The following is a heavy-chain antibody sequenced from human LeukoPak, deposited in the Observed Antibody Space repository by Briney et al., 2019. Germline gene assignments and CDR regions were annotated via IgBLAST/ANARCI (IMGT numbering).Heavy chain of an antibody. J-gene: IGHJ4*02. CDR1: GFTFGDTW. V-gene: IGHV3-7*03. Sequence: GGSLRLSCAASGFTFGDTWMNWVRQVPGQGLEWVANIKQDGSEKFYVASVKGRFTISRDNGKSSLYLQMNSLRAEDTALYYCATSYDMGWLIGYWGQGTLVAVSS. D-gene: IGHD3/OR15-3a*01. CDR2: IKQDGSEK. CDR3: ATSYDMGWLIGY.